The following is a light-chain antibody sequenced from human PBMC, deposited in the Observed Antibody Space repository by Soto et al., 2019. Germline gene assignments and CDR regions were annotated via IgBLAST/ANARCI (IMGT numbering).Light chain of an antibody. V-gene: IGKV1-8*01. J-gene: IGKJ3*01. CDR1: QGISSY. Sequence: AIRMTQSPSSFSASTGDRVTITCRASQGISSYLAWYQQKPRKAPKLLIYAASTLQSGVPSRFSGSGSGTDFTLTICCLQSEDFATSSCQQYYSYPLTFGPGTKVDIK. CDR2: AAS. CDR3: QQYYSYPLT.